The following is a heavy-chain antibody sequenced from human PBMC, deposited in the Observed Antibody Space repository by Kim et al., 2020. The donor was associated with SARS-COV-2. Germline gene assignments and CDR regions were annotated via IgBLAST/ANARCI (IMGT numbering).Heavy chain of an antibody. V-gene: IGHV3-21*01. D-gene: IGHD3-16*01. CDR1: GFTFSSYS. Sequence: GGSLRLSCAASGFTFSSYSMNWVRQAPGKGLEWVSSISSSSSYIYYADSVKGRFTISRDNAKNSLYLQMNSLRAEDTAVYYCARAGEGARDYFDYWGQGTLVTVSS. J-gene: IGHJ4*02. CDR3: ARAGEGARDYFDY. CDR2: ISSSSSYI.